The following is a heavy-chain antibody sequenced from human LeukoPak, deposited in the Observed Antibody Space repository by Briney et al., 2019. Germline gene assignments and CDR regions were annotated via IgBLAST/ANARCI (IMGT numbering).Heavy chain of an antibody. V-gene: IGHV4-38-2*02. CDR1: GYSISSGYY. CDR2: IYYSGST. CDR3: ARSIVGATTAFDY. D-gene: IGHD1-26*01. Sequence: PSETLSLTCTVSGYSISSGYYWGWIRQPPGKGLEWIGSIYYSGSTYYNPSLKSRVTISVDTSKNQFSLKLSSVTAADTAVYYCARSIVGATTAFDYWGQGTLVTVSS. J-gene: IGHJ4*02.